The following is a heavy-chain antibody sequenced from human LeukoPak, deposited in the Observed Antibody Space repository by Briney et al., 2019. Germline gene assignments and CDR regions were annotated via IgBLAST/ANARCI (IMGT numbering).Heavy chain of an antibody. V-gene: IGHV3-66*04. J-gene: IGHJ4*02. D-gene: IGHD3-22*01. CDR3: ARRYDSSGSYGY. CDR1: GFTVSSNY. Sequence: GGSLRLSCAASGFTVSSNYMSWVRQAPGKGLEWVSVIYSGVSTYYADSVRGRFTISRDNSKNTLYLQMNSLRAEDTAVYYCARRYDSSGSYGYWGQGTLVTVSS. CDR2: IYSGVST.